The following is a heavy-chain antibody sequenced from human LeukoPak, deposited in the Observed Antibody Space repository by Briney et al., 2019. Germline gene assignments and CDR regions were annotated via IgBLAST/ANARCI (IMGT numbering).Heavy chain of an antibody. V-gene: IGHV4-34*01. CDR2: INHSGST. CDR3: ARSASRMVVTSTHFDY. CDR1: GGSFSGYY. D-gene: IGHD4-23*01. J-gene: IGHJ4*02. Sequence: SETLSLTCAVYGGSFSGYYWSWIRQPPGKGLEWIGEINHSGSTNYNPSLKSRVTISVDTSKNQFSLKLSSVTAADTAVCYCARSASRMVVTSTHFDYWGQGTLVTVSS.